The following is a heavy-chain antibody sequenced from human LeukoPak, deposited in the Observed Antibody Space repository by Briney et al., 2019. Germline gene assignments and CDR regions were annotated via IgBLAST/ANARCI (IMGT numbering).Heavy chain of an antibody. V-gene: IGHV3-21*01. J-gene: IGHJ4*02. CDR1: GFTFSSYS. D-gene: IGHD3-22*01. Sequence: GGSLRLSCAASGFTFSSYSMNWVRQAPGKGLEWVSSISSSSSYIYYADSVKGRFTISRDSAKNSLYLQMNSLRAEDTAVYYCARGSGYYPFIDYWGQGTLVTVSS. CDR2: ISSSSSYI. CDR3: ARGSGYYPFIDY.